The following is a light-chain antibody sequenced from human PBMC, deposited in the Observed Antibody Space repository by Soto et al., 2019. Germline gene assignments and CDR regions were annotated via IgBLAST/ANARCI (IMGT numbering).Light chain of an antibody. J-gene: IGLJ3*02. CDR3: CSYAGSYTWV. CDR2: DVS. CDR1: SSDVGGYKY. V-gene: IGLV2-11*01. Sequence: QSALTQPRSVSGSPGQSVTISCTGTSSDVGGYKYVSWYQQHPGKAPKLMIFDVSKRPSGVPDRFSGSKSGNTASLTISGLQAEDEAYYYCCSYAGSYTWVFGAGTKVTVL.